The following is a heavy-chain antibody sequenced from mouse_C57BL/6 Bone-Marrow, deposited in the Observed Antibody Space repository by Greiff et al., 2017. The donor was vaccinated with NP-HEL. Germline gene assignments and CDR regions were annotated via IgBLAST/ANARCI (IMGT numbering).Heavy chain of an antibody. CDR2: IHPSDSDT. Sequence: QVQLKQPGAELVKPGASVKVSCKASGYTFTSYWMHWVKQRPGQGLEWIGRIHPSDSDTNYNQKFKGKATLTVDKSSSTAYMQLSSLTSEDSAVDYCAIAVYGSRGTWFAYWGQGTLVTVSA. J-gene: IGHJ3*01. V-gene: IGHV1-74*01. CDR1: GYTFTSYW. D-gene: IGHD1-1*01. CDR3: AIAVYGSRGTWFAY.